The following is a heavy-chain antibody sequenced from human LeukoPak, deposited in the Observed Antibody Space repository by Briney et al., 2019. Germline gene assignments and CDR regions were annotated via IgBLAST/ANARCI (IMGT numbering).Heavy chain of an antibody. Sequence: GGSLRLSCAASGLTVSSNYMSWVRQAPGKGLEWVSYISSSGSTIYYADSVKGRFTISRDNAKNSLYLQMKSLRAEDTAVYYCAKDEYGYGHDAFDMWGQGTMVTVSS. J-gene: IGHJ3*02. V-gene: IGHV3-11*01. D-gene: IGHD5-18*01. CDR2: ISSSGSTI. CDR3: AKDEYGYGHDAFDM. CDR1: GLTVSSNY.